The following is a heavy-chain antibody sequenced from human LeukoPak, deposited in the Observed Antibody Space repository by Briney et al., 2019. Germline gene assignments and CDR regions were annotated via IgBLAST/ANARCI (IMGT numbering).Heavy chain of an antibody. CDR2: ISVSGDTI. CDR1: GFPFSAYE. Sequence: GGSLRLSCAASGFPFSAYEMNWVRQAPGKGLEWVSYISVSGDTIYYADSVKGRFTISRDNAKNSLYLQMNSLRAEDTALYYCARQADTAMLIWSFTDYWGQGTLVTVSS. J-gene: IGHJ4*02. CDR3: ARQADTAMLIWSFTDY. V-gene: IGHV3-48*03. D-gene: IGHD5-18*01.